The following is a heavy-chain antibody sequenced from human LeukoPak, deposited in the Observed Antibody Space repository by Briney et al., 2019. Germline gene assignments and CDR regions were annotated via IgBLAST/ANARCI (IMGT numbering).Heavy chain of an antibody. CDR3: ARDCSSTSCSLDY. D-gene: IGHD2-2*01. J-gene: IGHJ4*02. V-gene: IGHV3-21*01. CDR1: GFTFSSYS. Sequence: GGSLRLSCAASGFTFSSYSMNWVRQAPGKGLEWVSSISSSSSYIYYADSVKGRFTISRDNAKNSLYLQMNSLRAEDTAVYYCARDCSSTSCSLDYWAREPWSPSPQ. CDR2: ISSSSSYI.